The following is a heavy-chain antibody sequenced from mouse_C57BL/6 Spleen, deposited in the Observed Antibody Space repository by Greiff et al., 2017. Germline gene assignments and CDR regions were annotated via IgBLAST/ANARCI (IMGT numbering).Heavy chain of an antibody. V-gene: IGHV5-9-1*02. Sequence: EVHLVESGEGLVKPGGSLKLSCAASGFTFSSYAMSWVRQTPEKRLEWVAYISSGGDYIYYADTVKGRFTISRDNARNTLYLQMRSLKSEDTAMYYCTRDDYEDYYAMDYWGQGTSVTVSS. J-gene: IGHJ4*01. D-gene: IGHD2-4*01. CDR3: TRDDYEDYYAMDY. CDR1: GFTFSSYA. CDR2: ISSGGDYI.